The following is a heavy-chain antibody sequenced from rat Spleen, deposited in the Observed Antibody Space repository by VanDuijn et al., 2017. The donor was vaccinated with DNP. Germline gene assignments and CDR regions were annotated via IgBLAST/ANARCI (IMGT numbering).Heavy chain of an antibody. J-gene: IGHJ4*01. CDR3: TTWGWLLGLDA. CDR2: ISYDGGYT. V-gene: IGHV5-20*01. Sequence: EVKLVESGGGLVQPGRSLKLSCAASGFTFSGYYMAWVRQAPTRGLEWVAYISYDGGYTYYGDSVKGRFSISRDNAKNSLYLQMDSLRSEDTATYFCTTWGWLLGLDAWGQGTSVTVSS. CDR1: GFTFSGYY. D-gene: IGHD1-12*03.